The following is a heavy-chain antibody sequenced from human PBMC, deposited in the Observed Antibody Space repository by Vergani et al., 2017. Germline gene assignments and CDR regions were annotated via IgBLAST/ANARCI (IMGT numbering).Heavy chain of an antibody. Sequence: QVQLVESGGGVVQPGRSLRLSCAASGFTFSSYAMHWVRQAPGKGLEWVAVISYDGSNKYYADSVKGRFTISRDNSKNTLYLQMNSLRAEDTAVYYCAKVKGITMVGGVRDKFDGWGGGTRVPVS. D-gene: IGHD3-10*01. CDR3: AKVKGITMVGGVRDKFDG. J-gene: IGHJ4*02. V-gene: IGHV3-30-3*01. CDR1: GFTFSSYA. CDR2: ISYDGSNK.